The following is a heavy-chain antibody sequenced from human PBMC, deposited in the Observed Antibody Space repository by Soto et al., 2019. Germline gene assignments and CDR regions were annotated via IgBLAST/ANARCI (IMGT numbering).Heavy chain of an antibody. V-gene: IGHV1-18*01. CDR1: GYTFTNYG. J-gene: IGHJ5*02. CDR3: ARVVPGAEAWFGP. D-gene: IGHD2-2*01. Sequence: ASVKVSCKTSGYTFTNYGITWVRQAPGQPLEWLGWISLYSDGTNYAQKFQGRVSMTTDTSTTTAYMELRSLRSDDTAVYYCARVVPGAEAWFGPWGQGTLVTVSS. CDR2: ISLYSDGT.